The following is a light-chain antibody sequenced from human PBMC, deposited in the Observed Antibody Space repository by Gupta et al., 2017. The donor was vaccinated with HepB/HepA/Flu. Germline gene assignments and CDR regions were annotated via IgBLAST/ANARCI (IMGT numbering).Light chain of an antibody. CDR3: QQDGSSPLT. V-gene: IGKV3-20*01. Sequence: EIVLTQSPGTLSLSPGESATLSCRASQSVSNNYLGWHQQKPGQAPRLLIYGASSRATGIPDRFSGSGSGTDFTLTISRLEPEDFAVYYCQQDGSSPLTFGGGTKVEIK. CDR1: QSVSNNY. CDR2: GAS. J-gene: IGKJ4*01.